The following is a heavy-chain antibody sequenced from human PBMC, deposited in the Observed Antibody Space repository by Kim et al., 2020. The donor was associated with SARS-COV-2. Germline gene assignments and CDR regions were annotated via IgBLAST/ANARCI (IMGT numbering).Heavy chain of an antibody. D-gene: IGHD6-13*01. Sequence: DSVKGRFTISRDNSKNTLYLQMNSLRAEDTAVYYCAKFLPQIAAAGPFDYWGQGTLVTVSS. J-gene: IGHJ4*02. V-gene: IGHV3-23*01. CDR3: AKFLPQIAAAGPFDY.